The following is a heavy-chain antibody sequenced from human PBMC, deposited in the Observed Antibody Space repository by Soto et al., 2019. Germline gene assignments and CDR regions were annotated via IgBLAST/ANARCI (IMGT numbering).Heavy chain of an antibody. CDR1: GGSISSGGYY. CDR2: INHSGST. V-gene: IGHV4-39*07. CDR3: ARVTGRYYYGMDV. Sequence: ETLSLSCTVSGGSISSGGYYWSWIRQPPGKGLEWIGEINHSGSTNYNPSLKSRVTISVDTSKNQFSLKLSSVTAADTAVYYCARVTGRYYYGMDVWGQGTTVTVSS. J-gene: IGHJ6*02.